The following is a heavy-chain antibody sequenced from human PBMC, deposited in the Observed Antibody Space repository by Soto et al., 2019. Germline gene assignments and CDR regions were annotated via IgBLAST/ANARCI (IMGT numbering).Heavy chain of an antibody. J-gene: IGHJ3*02. CDR1: GFTFDDYG. CDR2: ISWNSGSK. D-gene: IGHD2-15*01. Sequence: EVQLVESGGGLVEPGRSLRLSCVASGFTFDDYGMHWVRQAPGKGLEWVSGISWNSGSKTYADSVTGRFTISRDNAKNSLYLKMNSLRDEDTPFYYCAKCCPRMTYCNTRNCLITDAVDIWGQGTLVTVSS. CDR3: AKCCPRMTYCNTRNCLITDAVDI. V-gene: IGHV3-9*01.